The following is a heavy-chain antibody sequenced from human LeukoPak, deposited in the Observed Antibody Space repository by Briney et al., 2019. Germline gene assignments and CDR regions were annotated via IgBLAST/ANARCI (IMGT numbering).Heavy chain of an antibody. V-gene: IGHV4-34*01. Sequence: SETLSLTCAVYGWSFNAYYWNWIRQPPGKGLEWIGEINARGDTNLKLSLKRRDTLPVDTSKYQFSLRLTSMIAADTAVSYCARGQVPAARGYNWFDPWGEGTLVTVSS. CDR2: INARGDT. CDR1: GWSFNAYY. D-gene: IGHD2-2*01. CDR3: ARGQVPAARGYNWFDP. J-gene: IGHJ5*02.